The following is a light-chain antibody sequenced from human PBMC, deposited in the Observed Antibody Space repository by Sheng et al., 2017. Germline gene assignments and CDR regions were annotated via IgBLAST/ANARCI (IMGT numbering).Light chain of an antibody. Sequence: DIQMTQSPSSLSASVGDRVTITCRASQRISTYLSWYQQKPGIAPKLLIYVASNLQSGVPSRFSGSGSGTDFTLTISSLHPEDFAVYYCQQYNYWPPLTFGGGTKVEIK. CDR1: QRISTY. V-gene: IGKV1-39*01. J-gene: IGKJ4*01. CDR2: VAS. CDR3: QQYNYWPPLT.